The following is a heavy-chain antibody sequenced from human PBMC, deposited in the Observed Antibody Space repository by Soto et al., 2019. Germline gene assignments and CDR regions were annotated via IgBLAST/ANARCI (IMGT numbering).Heavy chain of an antibody. CDR2: IYYSGST. CDR3: ARDGDGYKY. Sequence: QVQLQESGPGLVKPSETLSLTCTVSGGSVSSGSYYWSWIRQPPGKGLEWIGYIYYSGSTNYNPSLKSRVTISVDTSKNQFSLKLSSVTAADTAEYYCARDGDGYKYWGQGTLVTVSS. D-gene: IGHD5-12*01. CDR1: GGSVSSGSYY. V-gene: IGHV4-61*01. J-gene: IGHJ4*02.